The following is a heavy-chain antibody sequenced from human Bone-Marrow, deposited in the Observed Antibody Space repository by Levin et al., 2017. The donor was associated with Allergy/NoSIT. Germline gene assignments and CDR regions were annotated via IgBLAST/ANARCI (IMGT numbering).Heavy chain of an antibody. J-gene: IGHJ4*02. D-gene: IGHD3-10*01. Sequence: GESLKISCAASGFIFKRYAMCWVRQAPGKGLEWGSGISSTGGSTYYADSVKGRFTISRENSRKTVDLQMNSLRAEDTALDYCAKESDLFLWFVAFPYYFDYSRQATLAPVSS. CDR3: AKESDLFLWFVAFPYYFDY. V-gene: IGHV3-23*01. CDR1: GFIFKRYA. CDR2: ISSTGGST.